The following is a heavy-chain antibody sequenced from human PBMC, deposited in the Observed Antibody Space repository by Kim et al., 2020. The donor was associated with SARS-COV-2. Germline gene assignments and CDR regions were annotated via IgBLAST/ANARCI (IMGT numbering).Heavy chain of an antibody. CDR3: AKSYSGSYFSWFDP. V-gene: IGHV3-30*02. J-gene: IGHJ5*02. D-gene: IGHD1-26*01. Sequence: ADSGKGRFTISRDNSKNMLYLQMNSLRAEDTAVYYCAKSYSGSYFSWFDPWGQGTLVTVSS.